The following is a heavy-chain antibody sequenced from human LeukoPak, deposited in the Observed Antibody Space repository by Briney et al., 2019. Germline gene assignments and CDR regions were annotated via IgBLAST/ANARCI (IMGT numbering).Heavy chain of an antibody. Sequence: HPGGSLRLSCAASGFTFSSYGMHWVRQAPGKGLEWVALISSDGNDKLYGDSVKGRFTISRDDSKRTMYLQMNSLRVEETAAYYCTTNVMRGNSGDDYDDWGQGTLVTVSP. CDR3: TTNVMRGNSGDDYDD. CDR1: GFTFSSYG. D-gene: IGHD5-12*01. CDR2: ISSDGNDK. J-gene: IGHJ4*02. V-gene: IGHV3-30*03.